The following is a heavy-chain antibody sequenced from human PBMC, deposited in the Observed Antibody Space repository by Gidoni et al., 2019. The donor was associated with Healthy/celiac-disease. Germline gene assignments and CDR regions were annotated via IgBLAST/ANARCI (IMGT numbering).Heavy chain of an antibody. CDR1: GFTFSSYS. D-gene: IGHD6-13*01. V-gene: IGHV3-48*02. Sequence: EVQLVESGGGLVQPGGSLRLCCAASGFTFSSYSMNWVRQAQGKGLECVSYISSSSSTIYYAGSVKGRFTISRDNAKNSLYLKMNSLRDEDTAVYYCARDPYSSSWYGDWFDPWGQGTLVTVSS. J-gene: IGHJ5*02. CDR3: ARDPYSSSWYGDWFDP. CDR2: ISSSSSTI.